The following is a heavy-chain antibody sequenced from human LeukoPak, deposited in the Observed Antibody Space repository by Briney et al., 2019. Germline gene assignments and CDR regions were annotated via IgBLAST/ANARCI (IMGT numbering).Heavy chain of an antibody. CDR3: AKDENYYGSGSHLY. Sequence: SETLSLTCTVSGSMYNYYWSWIRQPPGRGLEWIGYIHYNGITNYNPSLKSRVTMSLDTSKNQVSLKLNSVTAADTAVYYCAKDENYYGSGSHLYWGQGTLVTVSS. CDR1: GSMYNYY. D-gene: IGHD3-10*01. CDR2: IHYNGIT. V-gene: IGHV4-59*12. J-gene: IGHJ4*02.